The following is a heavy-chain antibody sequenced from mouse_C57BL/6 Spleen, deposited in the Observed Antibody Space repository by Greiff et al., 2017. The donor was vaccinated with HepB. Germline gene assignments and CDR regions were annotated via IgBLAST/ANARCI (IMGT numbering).Heavy chain of an antibody. Sequence: EVMLVESEGGLVQPGSSMKLSCTASGFTFSDYYMAWVRQVPEKGLEWVANINYDGSSTYYLDSLKSRFIISRDNAKNILYLQMSSLKSEDTATYYCARDGNWDGYWYFDVWGTGTTVTVSS. J-gene: IGHJ1*03. CDR2: INYDGSST. D-gene: IGHD4-1*01. CDR1: GFTFSDYY. V-gene: IGHV5-16*01. CDR3: ARDGNWDGYWYFDV.